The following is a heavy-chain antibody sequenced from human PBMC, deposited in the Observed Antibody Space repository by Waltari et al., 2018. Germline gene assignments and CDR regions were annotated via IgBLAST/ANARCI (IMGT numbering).Heavy chain of an antibody. J-gene: IGHJ6*03. Sequence: EVQLVQSGAEVKKPGESLKITCKGSGYSFTSYWIGWVRQMPGKGLEWMGIIYPGDSDTRYSPSFQGQVTISADKSISTAYLQWSSLKASDTAMYYCARWIQLWSPRYYYYYYYMDVWGKGTTVTVSS. D-gene: IGHD5-18*01. CDR1: GYSFTSYW. CDR3: ARWIQLWSPRYYYYYYYMDV. CDR2: IYPGDSDT. V-gene: IGHV5-51*01.